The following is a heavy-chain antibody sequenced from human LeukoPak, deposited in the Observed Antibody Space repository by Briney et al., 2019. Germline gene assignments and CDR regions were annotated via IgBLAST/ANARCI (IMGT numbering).Heavy chain of an antibody. CDR2: IYYSGST. CDR3: ARHPVSGSYFEYYFDY. Sequence: PSETLSLTCTVSGGSISSGGYYWSWIRQHPGKGLEWIGYIYYSGSTNYNPSLKSRVTISVDTSKNQFSLKLSSVTAADTAVYYCARHPVSGSYFEYYFDYWGQGTLVTVSS. CDR1: GGSISSGGYY. V-gene: IGHV4-61*08. D-gene: IGHD1-26*01. J-gene: IGHJ4*02.